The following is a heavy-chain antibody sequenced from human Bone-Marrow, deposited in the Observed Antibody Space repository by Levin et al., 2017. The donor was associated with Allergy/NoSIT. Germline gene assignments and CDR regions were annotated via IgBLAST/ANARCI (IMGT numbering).Heavy chain of an antibody. D-gene: IGHD2-2*01. CDR3: VSSALGDYYVDV. V-gene: IGHV4-39*01. Sequence: SQTLSLTCTVSGASIRTTSYYWGWIRQPPGKGLEWIGSLYYSRGTYYNPPLKSRVTISVRTSKNQFSLELNSVTAADTAVYYCVSSALGDYYVDVWGKGTTVTVSS. J-gene: IGHJ6*03. CDR2: LYYSRGT. CDR1: GASIRTTSYY.